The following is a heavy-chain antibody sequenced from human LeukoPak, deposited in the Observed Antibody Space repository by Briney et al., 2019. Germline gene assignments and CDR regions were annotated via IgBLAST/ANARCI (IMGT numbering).Heavy chain of an antibody. V-gene: IGHV3-21*01. D-gene: IGHD1-7*01. CDR1: GFTFSSYS. CDR2: ISSSSSYI. J-gene: IGHJ5*02. Sequence: GGSLRLSCAASGFTFSSYSMNWVRQAPGKGLEWVSSISSSSSYIYYADSVKGRFTISRDNAKNSLYLQMNSLRAEDTAVYYCARAVGVGPGTTDWFDPWGQGTLVTVSS. CDR3: ARAVGVGPGTTDWFDP.